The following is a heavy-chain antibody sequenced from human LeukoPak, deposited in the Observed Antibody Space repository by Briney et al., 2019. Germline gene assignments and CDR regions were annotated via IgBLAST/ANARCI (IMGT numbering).Heavy chain of an antibody. Sequence: GGSLRLSCAASGFTFSSYGMHWVRQAPGKGLEWVAVISYDGGNEYYADSVKGRFTISRDNSKNTLYLQMNSLRAEDTAMYYCARELRKTYYFDSWGQGTLVTVSS. CDR2: ISYDGGNE. D-gene: IGHD3-16*01. J-gene: IGHJ4*02. V-gene: IGHV3-30*19. CDR1: GFTFSSYG. CDR3: ARELRKTYYFDS.